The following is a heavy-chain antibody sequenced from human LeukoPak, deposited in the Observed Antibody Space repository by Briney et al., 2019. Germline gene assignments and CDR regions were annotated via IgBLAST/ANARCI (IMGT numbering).Heavy chain of an antibody. CDR1: GFTFSSHA. V-gene: IGHV3-23*01. CDR2: VSGSGGST. CDR3: ARIRGSYSRWFDP. J-gene: IGHJ5*02. Sequence: GGSLRLSCAASGFTFSSHAMSWVRQAPGKGLEWVSTVSGSGGSTYYADSVKGRFTISRDNSKNTLYLQMNSLRAEDTAVYYCARIRGSYSRWFDPWGQGTLVTVSS. D-gene: IGHD1-26*01.